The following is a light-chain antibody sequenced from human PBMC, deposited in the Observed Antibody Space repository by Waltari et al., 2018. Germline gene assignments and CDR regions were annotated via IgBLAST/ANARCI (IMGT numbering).Light chain of an antibody. CDR1: TSNLGTFD. CDR2: GTN. CDR3: QAYDTTLGVV. J-gene: IGLJ2*01. V-gene: IGLV1-40*01. Sequence: QSVLTQPPSVSGAPGHRVSHSCTGTTSNLGTFDVNWDQKDPAKAPKLIIYGTNTRPLGVPDRFFGSQSGTSASLAIIGLQAEDEADYYCQAYDTTLGVVFGGGTKLTVL.